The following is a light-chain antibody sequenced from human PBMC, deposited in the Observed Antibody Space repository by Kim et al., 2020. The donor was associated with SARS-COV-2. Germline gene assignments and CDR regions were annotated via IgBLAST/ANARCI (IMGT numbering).Light chain of an antibody. CDR3: QQLHNWPLT. CDR1: QSINTN. CDR2: GAS. Sequence: VSPGERATLSCRASQSINTNLAWHQQKPGQAPRLLIYGASARAIGIPGRFSGRGSGTEFNLTINSLQSEDCAVYYCQQLHNWPLTFGGGTKVDIK. V-gene: IGKV3-15*01. J-gene: IGKJ4*01.